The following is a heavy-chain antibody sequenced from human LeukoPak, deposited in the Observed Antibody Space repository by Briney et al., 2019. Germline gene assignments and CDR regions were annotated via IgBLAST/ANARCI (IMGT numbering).Heavy chain of an antibody. J-gene: IGHJ4*02. V-gene: IGHV3-48*04. CDR1: GFTFSDYN. D-gene: IGHD5-18*01. CDR3: AREEGYSYGYGDY. Sequence: GGSLRLSCAASGFTFSDYNMNWVRQAPGKGLEWVSFISGSSSNVYYADSVKGRLTISRDNAKNSLYLQMKSLRVEDTAVYFCAREEGYSYGYGDYWGQGTLVTVSS. CDR2: ISGSSSNV.